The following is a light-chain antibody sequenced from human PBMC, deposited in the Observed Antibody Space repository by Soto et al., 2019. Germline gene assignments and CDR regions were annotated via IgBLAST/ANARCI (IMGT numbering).Light chain of an antibody. Sequence: DTQMTQSPSSLSASVGDRVTITCQASQDISNYLNWYQQKPGKAPKLLIYDASNLETGVPSRFSGSGSGTDFTFTFSSLQPEDIATYYCQQYDNLPLTFGPGTKVDIK. J-gene: IGKJ3*01. CDR3: QQYDNLPLT. CDR1: QDISNY. CDR2: DAS. V-gene: IGKV1-33*01.